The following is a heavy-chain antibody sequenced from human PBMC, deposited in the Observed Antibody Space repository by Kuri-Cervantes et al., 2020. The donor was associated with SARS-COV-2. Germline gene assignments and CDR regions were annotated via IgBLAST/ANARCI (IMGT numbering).Heavy chain of an antibody. Sequence: GESLKISCAASGFTFSSYSMNWVRQAPGKGLEWVSSISSSSSYIYYADSVKGRFTISRDNAKNSLYLQMNSLRGDDTAVYYCARVAGEGPIYYYYMDVWGKGTTVTVSS. CDR3: ARVAGEGPIYYYYMDV. V-gene: IGHV3-21*01. D-gene: IGHD2-21*01. J-gene: IGHJ6*03. CDR2: ISSSSSYI. CDR1: GFTFSSYS.